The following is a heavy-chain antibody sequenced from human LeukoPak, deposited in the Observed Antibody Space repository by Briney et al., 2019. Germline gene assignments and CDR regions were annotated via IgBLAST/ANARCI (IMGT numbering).Heavy chain of an antibody. J-gene: IGHJ5*02. CDR3: AKDEYGSGSRAFNNCFDP. CDR1: GFTFRNSA. Sequence: PGGSRRLSCAASGFTFRNSAMSWVRQAPGKGLEWVSTISGGGGSTYYADSVKGRFTISRDNPKNTLYLQMNSLRAEDTAVYYCAKDEYGSGSRAFNNCFDPWGQGTLVTVSS. D-gene: IGHD3-10*01. V-gene: IGHV3-23*01. CDR2: ISGGGGST.